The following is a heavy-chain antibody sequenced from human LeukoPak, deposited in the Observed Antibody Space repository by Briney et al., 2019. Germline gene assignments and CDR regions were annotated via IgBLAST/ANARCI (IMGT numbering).Heavy chain of an antibody. D-gene: IGHD3-3*01. Sequence: SETLSLTCTVSGGSISSSSYYWGWIRQPPGKGLEWIGSIYYSGSTYYNPSLKSRVSISVDTSKNQFSLKLSSVTAADTAVYYCARSSYDFWSGYPLYYFDYWGQGSLVTVSS. CDR1: GGSISSSSYY. CDR2: IYYSGST. V-gene: IGHV4-39*01. CDR3: ARSSYDFWSGYPLYYFDY. J-gene: IGHJ4*02.